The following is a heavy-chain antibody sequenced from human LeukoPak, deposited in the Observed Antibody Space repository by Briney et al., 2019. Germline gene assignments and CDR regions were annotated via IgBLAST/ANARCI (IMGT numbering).Heavy chain of an antibody. CDR1: GFTFSSYV. V-gene: IGHV3-23*01. Sequence: GGSLRLSCAASGFTFSSYVMSWVRQAPGKGLEWVSAISGSGGGTYYADSVKGRFTISRDNSKNTLYLQMNSLRAEDTAGYYCAKGSSGWRYYFDSWGQGTLVTVSS. CDR3: AKGSSGWRYYFDS. J-gene: IGHJ4*02. D-gene: IGHD6-19*01. CDR2: ISGSGGGT.